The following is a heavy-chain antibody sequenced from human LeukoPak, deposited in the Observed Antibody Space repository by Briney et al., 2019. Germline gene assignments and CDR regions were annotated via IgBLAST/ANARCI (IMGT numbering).Heavy chain of an antibody. Sequence: GGSLRLSCAASGFTFGSYAMTWVRQAPGKGLEWVSTISNTGGSTYYADFVQGRFTISRDNSKNTLHLQMNSLIAEDAAVYYCAKRYRSGGSCYWGYTFDYWGQGTLVTVSS. CDR1: GFTFGSYA. CDR2: ISNTGGST. CDR3: AKRYRSGGSCYWGYTFDY. J-gene: IGHJ4*02. D-gene: IGHD2-15*01. V-gene: IGHV3-23*01.